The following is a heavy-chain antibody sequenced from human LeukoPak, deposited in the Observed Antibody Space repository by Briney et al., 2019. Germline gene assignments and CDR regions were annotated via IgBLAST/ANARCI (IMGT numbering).Heavy chain of an antibody. V-gene: IGHV3-66*01. D-gene: IGHD2-8*01. CDR3: AKDSDVYGIESPDALHI. J-gene: IGHJ3*02. CDR1: GFSVSRNY. Sequence: GGSLRLSCAASGFSVSRNYMNWVRQAPGKGLEWVSVMYIGGSTYYADSVRGRFTTSRDNSKNTLHFQMDSLRAEDTAVYYCAKDSDVYGIESPDALHIWGQGTMVTVSS. CDR2: MYIGGST.